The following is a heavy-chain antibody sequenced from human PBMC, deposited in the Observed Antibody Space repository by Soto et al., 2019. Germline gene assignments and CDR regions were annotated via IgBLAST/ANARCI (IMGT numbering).Heavy chain of an antibody. CDR2: ISAYNGNT. V-gene: IGHV1-18*04. CDR1: GYTFTSYG. Sequence: ASVKVSCKASGYTFTSYGISWVRQAPGQGLEWMGWISAYNGNTNYAQKLQGRVTMTTDTSTSTAYMELRSLRSDDTAVYYCARDGDYDYVWGSYRSYGMDVWGQGTTVTVSS. J-gene: IGHJ6*02. D-gene: IGHD3-16*02. CDR3: ARDGDYDYVWGSYRSYGMDV.